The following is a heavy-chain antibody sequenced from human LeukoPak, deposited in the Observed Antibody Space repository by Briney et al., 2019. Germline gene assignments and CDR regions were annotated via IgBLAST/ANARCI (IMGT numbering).Heavy chain of an antibody. J-gene: IGHJ4*02. CDR3: ARDRASSLRYFDWLLSALDY. CDR2: INPNSGGT. V-gene: IGHV1-2*02. D-gene: IGHD3-9*01. CDR1: GYTFTGYY. Sequence: ASVKVSCKASGYTFTGYYMHWVRQAPGQGLEWMGWINPNSGGTNYAQKFQGRVTMTRDTSISTAYMELSRLRSDDTAVYYCARDRASSLRYFDWLLSALDYWGQGTLVTVSS.